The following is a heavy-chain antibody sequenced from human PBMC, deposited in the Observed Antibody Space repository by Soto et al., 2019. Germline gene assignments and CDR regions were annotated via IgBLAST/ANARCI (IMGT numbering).Heavy chain of an antibody. Sequence: YETLCLTCNVSGVSISSFFWSWIRQPAGKGLEWIGCIYYSGSTNYHPSLKSRITISVDTSKHQFSLKLSSVTAADTAVYYCPRGVVQWYFDLWGRGTLVTVAS. CDR1: GVSISSFF. J-gene: IGHJ2*01. D-gene: IGHD3-3*01. CDR2: IYYSGST. CDR3: PRGVVQWYFDL. V-gene: IGHV4-59*01.